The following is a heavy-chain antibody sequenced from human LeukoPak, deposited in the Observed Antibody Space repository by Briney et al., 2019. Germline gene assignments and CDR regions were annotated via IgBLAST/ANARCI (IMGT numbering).Heavy chain of an antibody. J-gene: IGHJ6*02. CDR1: GGSISSYY. CDR3: ARAQQVLLWFGEYNPSDYYGMDV. Sequence: SETLSLTCTVSGGSISSYYWSWIRQPPGKGLEWIGYIYYSGSTSYNPSLKSRVTISVDTSKNQSSLKLSSVTAADTAVYYCARAQQVLLWFGEYNPSDYYGMDVWGQGTTVTVSS. CDR2: IYYSGST. D-gene: IGHD3-10*01. V-gene: IGHV4-59*01.